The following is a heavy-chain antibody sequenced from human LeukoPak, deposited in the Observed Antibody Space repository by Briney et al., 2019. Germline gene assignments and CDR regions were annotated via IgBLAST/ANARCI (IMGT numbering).Heavy chain of an antibody. V-gene: IGHV3-21*01. CDR1: GFTLSSYS. D-gene: IGHD1-26*01. Sequence: KSGGSLRLSCAASGFTLSSYSMNWVRQAPGKGLEWVSSISSSSSYIYYADSVKGRFTISRDNAKNSLYLQMNSLRVEDTALYYCGRGPSGIVDNWGQGTLVTVSS. J-gene: IGHJ4*02. CDR2: ISSSSSYI. CDR3: GRGPSGIVDN.